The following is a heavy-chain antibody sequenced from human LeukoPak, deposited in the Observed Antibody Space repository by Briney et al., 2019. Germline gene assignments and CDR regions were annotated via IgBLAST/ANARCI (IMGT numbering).Heavy chain of an antibody. CDR1: GYTFTGYG. J-gene: IGHJ5*02. D-gene: IGHD3-22*01. CDR3: ARENYYDSSGYYYASWFDP. CDR2: ISTYNGDT. Sequence: GASVKVSCKASGYTFTGYGISWVRQAPGQGLEWMGWISTYNGDTNYAQKLQGRVSMTTDTSTSTAYIELRSLRSDDTAVYYCARENYYDSSGYYYASWFDPWGQGTLVTVSS. V-gene: IGHV1-18*01.